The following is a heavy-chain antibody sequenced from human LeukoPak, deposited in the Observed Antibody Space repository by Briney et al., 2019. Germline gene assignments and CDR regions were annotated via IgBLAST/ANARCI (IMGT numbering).Heavy chain of an antibody. Sequence: PSETLSLTCAVYGGSFSGYYWSWIRQPPGKGLEWIGEINHSGSTNYNPSLKSRVTISVDTSKNQFSLKLSSVTAADTAVYYCARARQQLGLGAFDIWGQGTMVTVSS. J-gene: IGHJ3*02. V-gene: IGHV4-34*01. CDR1: GGSFSGYY. CDR3: ARARQQLGLGAFDI. D-gene: IGHD6-13*01. CDR2: INHSGST.